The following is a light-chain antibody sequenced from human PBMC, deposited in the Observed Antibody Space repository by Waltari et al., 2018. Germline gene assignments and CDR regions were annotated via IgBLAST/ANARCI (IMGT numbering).Light chain of an antibody. CDR3: QSYDRSLSGWV. Sequence: QSVLPQPPPVSGAPGQLLSIFITGSSSSIGAGYDVHWYQQVPGTAPKLLIYLNTNRPSGVPDRFSGSKSGASASLAIAGLQAEDEADYYCQSYDRSLSGWVFGGGTKVTVL. V-gene: IGLV1-40*03. CDR1: SSSIGAGYD. J-gene: IGLJ3*02. CDR2: LNT.